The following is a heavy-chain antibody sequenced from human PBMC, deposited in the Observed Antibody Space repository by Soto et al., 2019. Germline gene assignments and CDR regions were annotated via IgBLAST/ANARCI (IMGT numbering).Heavy chain of an antibody. D-gene: IGHD4-4*01. CDR1: GGSISGYY. V-gene: IGHV4-59*08. CDR3: AITVTTFYNWFDP. J-gene: IGHJ5*02. CDR2: VYYSGST. Sequence: SETLSLTCTVSGGSISGYYWSWIRQSPEKGLEWIGHVYYSGSTKYNPSLKSRVTISVDTSKNQFSLNLRSVTAADTAVYYCAITVTTFYNWFDPWGKGIQVTVAS.